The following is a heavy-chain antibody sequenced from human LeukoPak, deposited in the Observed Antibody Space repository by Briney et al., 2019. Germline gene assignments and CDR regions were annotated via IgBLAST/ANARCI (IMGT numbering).Heavy chain of an antibody. CDR3: ARGINNDLLTGYSEGFDF. Sequence: ASVKVSCKASGYSFTSYGITWVRRAPGQGLEWMGWITTYNGKTNYAQNFQTRVTMTTDTSTNTAYMELRSLRSDDTAVYYCARGINNDLLTGYSEGFDFWGQGTPVTVSS. J-gene: IGHJ4*02. CDR2: ITTYNGKT. CDR1: GYSFTSYG. V-gene: IGHV1-18*01. D-gene: IGHD3-9*01.